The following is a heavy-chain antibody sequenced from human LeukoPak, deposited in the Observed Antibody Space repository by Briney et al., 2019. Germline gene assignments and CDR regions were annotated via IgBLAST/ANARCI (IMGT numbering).Heavy chain of an antibody. D-gene: IGHD3-22*01. V-gene: IGHV3-53*01. CDR1: GFTFSTYW. CDR2: IYSGGST. CDR3: AREPKYYDSSGYYDWFDP. Sequence: GGSLRLSCAASGFTFSTYWMTWVRQAPGKGLEWVSVIYSGGSTYYADSVKGRFTISRDNSKNTLYLQMNSLRAEDTAVYYCAREPKYYDSSGYYDWFDPWGQGTLVTVSS. J-gene: IGHJ5*02.